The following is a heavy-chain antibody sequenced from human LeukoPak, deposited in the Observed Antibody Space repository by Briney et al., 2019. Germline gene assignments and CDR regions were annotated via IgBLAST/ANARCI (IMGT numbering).Heavy chain of an antibody. CDR2: ISITSSYI. CDR1: GFTFSSYS. D-gene: IGHD1-7*01. J-gene: IGHJ5*02. CDR3: ARGSSMTGSTDWFDP. V-gene: IGHV3-21*01. Sequence: GGSLRLSCAASGFTFSSYSMNWVRQAPGKGLEWVSSISITSSYIYYADSVKGRFTISRDNAKNSLYLRMNSLRAEDTAVYYCARGSSMTGSTDWFDPWGQGSLVTVSS.